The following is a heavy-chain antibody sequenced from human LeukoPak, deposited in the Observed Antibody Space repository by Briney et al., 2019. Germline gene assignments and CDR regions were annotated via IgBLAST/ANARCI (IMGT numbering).Heavy chain of an antibody. CDR2: ISSSGSTI. CDR1: GFTFGSYE. Sequence: GGSLRLSCAASGFTFGSYEMNWVRQAPGKGLEWVSYISSSGSTIYYADSVKGRFTISRDNAKNSLYLQMNSLRAEDTAVYYCFFIKVGGDYWGQGTLVTVSS. J-gene: IGHJ4*02. CDR3: FFIKVGGDY. V-gene: IGHV3-48*03.